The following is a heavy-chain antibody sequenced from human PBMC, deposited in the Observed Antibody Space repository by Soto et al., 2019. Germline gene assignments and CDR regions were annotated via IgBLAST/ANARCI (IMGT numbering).Heavy chain of an antibody. Sequence: ASVKVSCKASGYTFTSYDINWARQATGQGLEWMGWMNPNSGNTGYAQKFQGRVTMTRNTSISTAYMELSSLRSEDTAVYYCARVSGYDLNYYYYGMDVWGQGPTVTVSS. CDR1: GYTFTSYD. V-gene: IGHV1-8*01. J-gene: IGHJ6*02. CDR2: MNPNSGNT. CDR3: ARVSGYDLNYYYYGMDV. D-gene: IGHD5-12*01.